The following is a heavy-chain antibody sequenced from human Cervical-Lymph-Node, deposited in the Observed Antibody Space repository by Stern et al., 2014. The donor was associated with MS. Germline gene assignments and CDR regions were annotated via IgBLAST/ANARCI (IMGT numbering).Heavy chain of an antibody. CDR1: GYTFTGYY. Sequence: VQLVESGAEVKKPGASVKVSCKASGYTFTGYYMHWVRQAPGQGLQWMGRVNGNSGGTNYAQKFQGSVTMTRDTSISTAYMELSRLRSDDTALYYCAREAAMAVAVTGVDYWGQGTLVTVSS. CDR3: AREAAMAVAVTGVDY. J-gene: IGHJ4*02. CDR2: VNGNSGGT. V-gene: IGHV1-2*02. D-gene: IGHD6-19*01.